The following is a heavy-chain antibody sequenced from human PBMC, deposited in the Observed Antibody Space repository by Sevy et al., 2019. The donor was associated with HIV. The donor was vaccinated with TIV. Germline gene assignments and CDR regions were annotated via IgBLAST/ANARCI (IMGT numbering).Heavy chain of an antibody. V-gene: IGHV1-18*01. CDR1: GYTFTSYG. D-gene: IGHD6-13*01. CDR2: ISAYNGNT. CDR3: ARDGVEEYSSSWYDRPAEVPDNWFDP. J-gene: IGHJ5*02. Sequence: ASVKVSCKASGYTFTSYGISWVRQAPGQGLEWMGWISAYNGNTNYAQKLQGRVTMTTDTSTSTAYMELRSLRSDDTAVYYCARDGVEEYSSSWYDRPAEVPDNWFDPWGQGTLVTVSS.